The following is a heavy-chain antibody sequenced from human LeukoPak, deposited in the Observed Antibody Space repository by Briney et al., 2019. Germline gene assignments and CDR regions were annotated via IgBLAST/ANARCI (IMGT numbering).Heavy chain of an antibody. CDR2: IIPIFGTA. D-gene: IGHD3-3*01. Sequence: SVKVSCKASGGTFSSYAISWVRQAPGQGLEWMGGIIPIFGTANYAQKFQGRVTITTDESTSTAYMELGSLRSEDTAVYYCARVARDYDFWSGQYNWFDPCGQGTLVTVSS. CDR3: ARVARDYDFWSGQYNWFDP. CDR1: GGTFSSYA. J-gene: IGHJ5*02. V-gene: IGHV1-69*05.